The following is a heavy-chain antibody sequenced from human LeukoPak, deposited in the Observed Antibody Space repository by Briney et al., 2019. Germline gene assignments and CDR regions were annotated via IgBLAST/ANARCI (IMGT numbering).Heavy chain of an antibody. J-gene: IGHJ6*03. D-gene: IGHD6-19*01. CDR2: ISSSSSYI. V-gene: IGHV3-21*01. CDR3: ARWGSSGWYFTGYCYMDV. Sequence: GGSLRLSCAASGFTFSSYSMNWVRQAPGKGLEWVSSISSSSSYIYYADSVKGRFTISRDNAKNSLYLQMNSLRAEDTAVYYCARWGSSGWYFTGYCYMDVWGKGTTVTVSS. CDR1: GFTFSSYS.